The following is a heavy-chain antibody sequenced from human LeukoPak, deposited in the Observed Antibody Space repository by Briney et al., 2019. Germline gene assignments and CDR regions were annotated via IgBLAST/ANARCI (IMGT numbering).Heavy chain of an antibody. CDR3: ARGPPTVTNYYGMDV. J-gene: IGHJ6*02. CDR1: GGSFSGYY. Sequence: PSETLSLTCAVYGGSFSGYYWSWIRQPPGKGLEWIGEINHSGSTNYNPSLKSRVTISVDTSKNQFSLKLSPVTAADTAVYYCARGPPTVTNYYGMDVWGQGTTVTVSS. V-gene: IGHV4-34*01. CDR2: INHSGST. D-gene: IGHD4-17*01.